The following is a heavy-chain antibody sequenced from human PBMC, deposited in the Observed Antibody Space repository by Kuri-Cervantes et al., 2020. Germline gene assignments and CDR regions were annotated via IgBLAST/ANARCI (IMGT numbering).Heavy chain of an antibody. D-gene: IGHD3-10*01. CDR2: IFYSGST. CDR3: ARDLAGGWFDP. J-gene: IGHJ5*02. Sequence: SETLSLTCTVSGGSASSGTYYWTWIRQPPGKGLEWIGYIFYSGSTNHNPSLKSRVTILVDTSKNKFSLKLSSVTAADTAVYYCARDLAGGWFDPWGQGTLVTVSS. CDR1: GGSASSGTYY. V-gene: IGHV4-61*01.